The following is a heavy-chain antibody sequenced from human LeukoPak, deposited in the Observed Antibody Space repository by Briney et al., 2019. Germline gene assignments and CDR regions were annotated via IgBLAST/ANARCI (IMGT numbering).Heavy chain of an antibody. Sequence: GGSLRLSCAASGFTFSNAWMSWVRQAPGKGLEWVGRIKSKTDGGTTDYAAPVKGRFTISRDDSKNTLYLQMNSQKTEDTAVYYCTSVNWNYEAFDYWGQGTLVTVSS. CDR3: TSVNWNYEAFDY. J-gene: IGHJ4*02. V-gene: IGHV3-15*01. D-gene: IGHD1-7*01. CDR1: GFTFSNAW. CDR2: IKSKTDGGTT.